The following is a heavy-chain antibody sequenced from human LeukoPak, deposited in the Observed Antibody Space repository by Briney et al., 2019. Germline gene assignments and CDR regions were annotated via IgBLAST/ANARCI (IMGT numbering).Heavy chain of an antibody. V-gene: IGHV4-4*09. J-gene: IGHJ4*02. Sequence: SETLSLTCTVSGGSISSYYWSWIRQPPGKGLEWIGYIYTSGSTNYNPSLKSRVTISVDTSKNQFSLKLSSVTAADTAVYYCAGLGVMVLVYQFEYWGRGTPVTVSS. CDR1: GGSISSYY. CDR3: AGLGVMVLVYQFEY. CDR2: IYTSGST. D-gene: IGHD2-8*01.